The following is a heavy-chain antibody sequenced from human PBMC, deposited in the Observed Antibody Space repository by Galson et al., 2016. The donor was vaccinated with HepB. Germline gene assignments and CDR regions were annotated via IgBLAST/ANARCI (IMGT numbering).Heavy chain of an antibody. CDR1: GLNVSSSY. CDR3: ASLYSSSSNYYYGMDV. D-gene: IGHD6-6*01. Sequence: SLRLSCAASGLNVSSSYMSWVRQAPGRGLEWVSVVYAGGTTKYYADSVKGRFTISRDNAKNSLYLQMNSLRAEDTAAYYCASLYSSSSNYYYGMDVWGQGTTVTVSS. V-gene: IGHV3-53*01. CDR2: VYAGGTTK. J-gene: IGHJ6*02.